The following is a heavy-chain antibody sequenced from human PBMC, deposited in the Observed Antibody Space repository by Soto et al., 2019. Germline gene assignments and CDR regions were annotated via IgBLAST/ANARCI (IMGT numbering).Heavy chain of an antibody. CDR3: ARERYYYGSGRSYDAFDI. CDR1: GYTFTGYY. D-gene: IGHD3-10*01. J-gene: IGHJ3*02. Sequence: ASVKVSCKASGYTFTGYYMHWVRQAPGQGLEWMGWINPNSGGTNYAQKFQGLVTMTRDTSISTAYMELSRLRSDDTAVYYCARERYYYGSGRSYDAFDIWGQGTMVTVSS. V-gene: IGHV1-2*04. CDR2: INPNSGGT.